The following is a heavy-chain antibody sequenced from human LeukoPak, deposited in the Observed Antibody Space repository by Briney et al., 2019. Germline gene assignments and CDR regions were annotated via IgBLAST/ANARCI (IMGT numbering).Heavy chain of an antibody. J-gene: IGHJ4*02. CDR1: GGTFNNYA. D-gene: IGHD2-2*01. Sequence: SVTVSYKPSGGTFNNYAISWVRQAPGHGREGMGGIIPIPGIANYPQKPQGRVTITADKSTSTAYMGLSSVRCEDTAGYYCAGGYCSSTSCHNTDDYWGQGTLVTVS. CDR3: AGGYCSSTSCHNTDDY. CDR2: IIPIPGIA. V-gene: IGHV1-69*10.